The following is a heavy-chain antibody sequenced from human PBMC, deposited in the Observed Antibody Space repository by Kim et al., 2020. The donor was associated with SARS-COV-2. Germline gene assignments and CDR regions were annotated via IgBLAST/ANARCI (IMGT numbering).Heavy chain of an antibody. D-gene: IGHD6-13*01. V-gene: IGHV3-48*03. J-gene: IGHJ4*02. Sequence: YYADSVKGRFTMSRDNAKNSLFLQMNSLRVEDTAVYYCARDSRITAANDFWGQGTLVTVSS. CDR3: ARDSRITAANDF.